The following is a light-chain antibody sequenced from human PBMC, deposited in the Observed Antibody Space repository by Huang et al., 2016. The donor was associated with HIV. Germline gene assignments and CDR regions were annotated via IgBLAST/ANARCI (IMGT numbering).Light chain of an antibody. J-gene: IGKJ2*03. CDR2: RAS. V-gene: IGKV3-20*01. CDR3: QQFGSSPPYS. Sequence: EILLTQSPDTLSLSPGERATLSCRASQSVNNNYLAWYQQKPGQAPRLLIHRASTRATGIPDRFSGSGSGTDFTLTISRLEPDDFAVYYCQQFGSSPPYSFGQGTKLEIK. CDR1: QSVNNNY.